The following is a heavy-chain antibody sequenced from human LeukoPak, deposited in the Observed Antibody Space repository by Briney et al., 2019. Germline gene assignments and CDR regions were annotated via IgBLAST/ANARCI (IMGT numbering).Heavy chain of an antibody. V-gene: IGHV3-30*03. CDR2: ISHDGSNK. CDR3: ALGYFDY. D-gene: IGHD7-27*01. Sequence: GGSLRLSCTASGFTFSSYGMHWVRQAPGKGLEWVAVISHDGSNKYYADSVKGRFTISRDNAKNSLYLQMNSLRAEDTAVYYCALGYFDYWGQGTLVTVSS. J-gene: IGHJ4*02. CDR1: GFTFSSYG.